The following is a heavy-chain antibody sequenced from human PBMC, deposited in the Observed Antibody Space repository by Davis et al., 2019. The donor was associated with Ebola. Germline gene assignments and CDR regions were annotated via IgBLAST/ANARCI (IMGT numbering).Heavy chain of an antibody. V-gene: IGHV1-69*13. Sequence: AASVKVSCKASGGTFSSYAISWVRQAPGQGLEWMGGIIPIFGTVNYAQKFQGRVTITADESTSPAYMELSSLRSEDTAGYYCARGGTLGYCSGGSCSSPWGQGTLVTVSS. D-gene: IGHD2-15*01. CDR2: IIPIFGTV. J-gene: IGHJ4*02. CDR1: GGTFSSYA. CDR3: ARGGTLGYCSGGSCSSP.